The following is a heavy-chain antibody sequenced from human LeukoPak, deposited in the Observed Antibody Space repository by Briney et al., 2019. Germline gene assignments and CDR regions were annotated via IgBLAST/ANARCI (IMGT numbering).Heavy chain of an antibody. CDR3: ARDLSVLRLPGGWFDP. CDR1: GYTFTGYY. V-gene: IGHV1-2*06. D-gene: IGHD2-15*01. CDR2: IDPNSGGT. Sequence: GASVKVSCKASGYTFTGYYMHWVRQAPGQGLEWMGRIDPNSGGTNYAQKFQGRVTMTRDTSISTAYMELSRLRSDDTAVYYCARDLSVLRLPGGWFDPWGQGTLVTASS. J-gene: IGHJ5*02.